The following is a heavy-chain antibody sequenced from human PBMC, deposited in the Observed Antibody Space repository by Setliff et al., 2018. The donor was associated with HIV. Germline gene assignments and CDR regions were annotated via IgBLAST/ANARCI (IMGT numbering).Heavy chain of an antibody. D-gene: IGHD3-10*01. V-gene: IGHV4-39*07. J-gene: IGHJ6*02. Sequence: PSETLSLTCSVSGGSISSSSYYGGWIRQPPGKGLEWIGSIYTSGLTNYNPSLKSRVTISVDTSKNQVSLKLSSVTASDTAVYYCARARYIVIRGDAGMDVWGPGTTVTVSS. CDR2: IYTSGLT. CDR1: GGSISSSSYY. CDR3: ARARYIVIRGDAGMDV.